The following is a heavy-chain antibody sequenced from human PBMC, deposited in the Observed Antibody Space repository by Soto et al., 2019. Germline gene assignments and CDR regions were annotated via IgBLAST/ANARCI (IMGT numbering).Heavy chain of an antibody. V-gene: IGHV3-33*01. D-gene: IGHD6-13*01. J-gene: IGHJ4*02. Sequence: QVQLVESGGGVVQPGRSLRLSCAASGFTFSSYGMHWVRQAPGKGLEWVAVIWYDGSNKYYADSVKGRFTISRDNSKNTLYLQMNSLRAEDTAVYYCARGQLQQLVTEVDYWGQGTLVTVSS. CDR2: IWYDGSNK. CDR1: GFTFSSYG. CDR3: ARGQLQQLVTEVDY.